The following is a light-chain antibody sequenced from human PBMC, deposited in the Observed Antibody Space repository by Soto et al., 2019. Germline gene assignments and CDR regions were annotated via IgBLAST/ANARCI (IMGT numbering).Light chain of an antibody. CDR2: NTN. Sequence: QTVVTQEPSFSVSPGGTVTLTCGLSSGSVSVSYYPSWYQQTPGQAPRTLIYNTNIRSSGVPDRFSGSILGNKAALTITGAQADDESDYYCVLYMGSGIGVFGGGTQLTVL. CDR1: SGSVSVSYY. J-gene: IGLJ3*02. CDR3: VLYMGSGIGV. V-gene: IGLV8-61*01.